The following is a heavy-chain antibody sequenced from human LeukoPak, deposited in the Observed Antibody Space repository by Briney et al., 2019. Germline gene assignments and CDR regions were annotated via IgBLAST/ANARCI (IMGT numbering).Heavy chain of an antibody. J-gene: IGHJ4*02. CDR3: ASQTTVTSYYFDY. D-gene: IGHD4-17*01. CDR2: ISSSSSYI. V-gene: IGHV3-21*01. Sequence: GGSLRLSCAASGFTFSSYSMNWVRQAPGKGLEWVSSISSSSSYIYYADSVKGRFTISRDNAKNSLYLQMNSLRAEDTAVYYCASQTTVTSYYFDYWGQGTLVTVSS. CDR1: GFTFSSYS.